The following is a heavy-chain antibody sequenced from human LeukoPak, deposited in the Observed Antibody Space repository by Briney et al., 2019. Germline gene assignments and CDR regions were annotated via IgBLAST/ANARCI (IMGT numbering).Heavy chain of an antibody. V-gene: IGHV3-48*01. CDR3: AMKAVPRPRLHDAFDF. CDR1: GFTFSHHN. CDR2: ISSSGNTI. D-gene: IGHD5-24*01. Sequence: GGSLRLSCAASGFTFSHHNMNWVRQVPGKGLESVSYISSSGNTIYYADSVKGRFTISRDNSKNTLYLQMNSLRADDTAVYYCAMKAVPRPRLHDAFDFWGQGTVVSVSS. J-gene: IGHJ3*01.